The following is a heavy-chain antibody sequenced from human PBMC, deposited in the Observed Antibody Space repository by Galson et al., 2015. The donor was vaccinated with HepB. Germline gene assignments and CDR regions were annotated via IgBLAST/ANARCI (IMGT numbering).Heavy chain of an antibody. CDR3: ARSSYGSGSPLEYFQH. Sequence: SVKVSCKASGYTFTSYGISWVRQAPGQGLEWMGWISAYNGNTNYAQKLQGRVTMTTDTSTSTAYMELRSLRSDDTAVYYCARSSYGSGSPLEYFQHWGQGTLVTVSS. CDR1: GYTFTSYG. V-gene: IGHV1-18*01. CDR2: ISAYNGNT. D-gene: IGHD3-10*01. J-gene: IGHJ1*01.